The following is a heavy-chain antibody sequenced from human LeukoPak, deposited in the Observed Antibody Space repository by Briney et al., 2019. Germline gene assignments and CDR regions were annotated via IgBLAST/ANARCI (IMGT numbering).Heavy chain of an antibody. CDR1: GYTFTSYY. D-gene: IGHD3-22*01. CDR3: ARGRLVAGYYYDSSGPFDY. J-gene: IGHJ4*02. CDR2: INPSGGST. Sequence: GASVKVSCKASGYTFTSYYMHWVRQAPGQGLEWMGIINPSGGSTSYAQKFQGRVTMTRDMSTSTVYMELSSLRSEDTAVYYCARGRLVAGYYYDSSGPFDYWGQGTLVTVSS. V-gene: IGHV1-46*01.